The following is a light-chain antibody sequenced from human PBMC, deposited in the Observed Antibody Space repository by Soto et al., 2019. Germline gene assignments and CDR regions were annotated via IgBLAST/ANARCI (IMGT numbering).Light chain of an antibody. CDR1: SCNIGINT. J-gene: IGLJ1*01. V-gene: IGLV1-44*01. CDR3: TSWEDILNFPV. Sequence: QSVLTQPPSASGTPGQTVTISCSGSSCNIGINTVNSYQQLPGTAPNLLIYCSNQRPSGVPDRFSGSKSGTSASLPISGLQSEDEADYYCTSWEDILNFPVFGTGTKLTVL. CDR2: CSN.